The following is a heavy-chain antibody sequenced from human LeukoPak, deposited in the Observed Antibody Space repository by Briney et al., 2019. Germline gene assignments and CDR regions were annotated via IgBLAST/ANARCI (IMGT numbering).Heavy chain of an antibody. Sequence: PGGSLRLSCAASGFTFSSYAMSWDRQAPGKGLEWVSAISGSGGSTYYADSVKGRFTISRDNSKNTLYLQMDSLRAEDTAVYYCARASMVRGADYYYYYMDVWGKGTTVTVSS. J-gene: IGHJ6*03. CDR3: ARASMVRGADYYYYYMDV. D-gene: IGHD3-10*01. CDR2: ISGSGGST. V-gene: IGHV3-23*01. CDR1: GFTFSSYA.